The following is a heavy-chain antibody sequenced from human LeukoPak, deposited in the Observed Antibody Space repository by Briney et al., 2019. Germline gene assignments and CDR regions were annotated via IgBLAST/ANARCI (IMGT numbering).Heavy chain of an antibody. CDR1: GYTFTNYH. J-gene: IGHJ5*02. CDR2: INPSGGST. CDR3: ARERNYDSSGYYQT. D-gene: IGHD3-22*01. Sequence: APVKVSCKASGYTFTNYHMNWVRQAPGQGLEWMGIINPSGGSTTNAQKFQGRVIMTRDMSTSTVYMELSSLRSEDTAVYYCARERNYDSSGYYQTWGQGTLVTVSS. V-gene: IGHV1-46*01.